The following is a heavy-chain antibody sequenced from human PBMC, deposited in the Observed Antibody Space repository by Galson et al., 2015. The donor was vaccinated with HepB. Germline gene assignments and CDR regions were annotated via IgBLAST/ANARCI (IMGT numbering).Heavy chain of an antibody. V-gene: IGHV3-23*01. J-gene: IGHJ4*02. CDR3: AKDKSYGEYYFDY. D-gene: IGHD5-18*01. CDR1: GFTFSSYA. Sequence: SLRLSCAASGFTFSSYAMSWVRQAPGKGLEWVSAISGSGGSTYYADSVKGRFTISRDNSKNTLYLQMNSLRAEDTAVYYCAKDKSYGEYYFDYWGQGTLVTVSS. CDR2: ISGSGGST.